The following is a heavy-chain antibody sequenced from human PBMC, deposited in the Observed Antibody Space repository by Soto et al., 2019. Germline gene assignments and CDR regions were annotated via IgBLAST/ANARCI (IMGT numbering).Heavy chain of an antibody. CDR1: GFSFSDYG. CDR2: ISGNKMTT. V-gene: IGHV3-23*01. J-gene: IGHJ4*02. D-gene: IGHD3-22*01. CDR3: AKDQGIYYHNSGYYGPFDY. Sequence: PGGSLRLSCVASGFSFSDYGMSWVRQSPQKTLEWVASISGNKMTTFYPDSVKGRFFISRDNSKNTLYLQMNSLRAEDTAIYYCAKDQGIYYHNSGYYGPFDYWGLGTLVTVS.